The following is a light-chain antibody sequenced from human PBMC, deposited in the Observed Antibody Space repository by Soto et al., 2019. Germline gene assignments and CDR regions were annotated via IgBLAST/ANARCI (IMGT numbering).Light chain of an antibody. CDR2: EAS. J-gene: IGKJ1*01. CDR3: QQYNGYWT. CDR1: QSISGS. V-gene: IGKV1-5*03. Sequence: DIPMTQSPSTLSASVGDRVTITCRASQSISGSLAWYQQKPGKAPKLLIYEASNLKSGVPSRFRGSGSGTEYTLTISSLQPDDFASDYVQQYNGYWTFGQGTRVEIK.